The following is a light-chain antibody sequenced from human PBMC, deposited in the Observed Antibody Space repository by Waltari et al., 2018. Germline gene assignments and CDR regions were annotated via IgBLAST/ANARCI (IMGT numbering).Light chain of an antibody. V-gene: IGLV2-23*01. CDR1: SSDIGTYNF. J-gene: IGLJ1*01. Sequence: SALTQPASVSGSPGQSITLSCTGTSSDIGTYNFFSWYQEYPGKAPKLIIYEATKRPSGVSDRFSASKSGNTASLTISGLQADDEADYSCCSYAGGTAYVFGTGTRVTVL. CDR3: CSYAGGTAYV. CDR2: EAT.